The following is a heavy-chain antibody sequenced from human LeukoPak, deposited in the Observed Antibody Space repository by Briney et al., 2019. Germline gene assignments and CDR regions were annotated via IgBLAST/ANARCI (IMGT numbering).Heavy chain of an antibody. CDR1: GFTFSSYA. V-gene: IGHV3-64*01. CDR3: AKGTSGIIAGGHDYYMDV. J-gene: IGHJ6*03. Sequence: PGGSLRLSCAASGFTFSSYAMHWVRQAPGKGLEYVSAISSNGGSTYYANSVKGRFTISRDNSKNALYLQMISLRPEDTAVYFCAKGTSGIIAGGHDYYMDVWGKGTTVTISS. CDR2: ISSNGGST. D-gene: IGHD6-13*01.